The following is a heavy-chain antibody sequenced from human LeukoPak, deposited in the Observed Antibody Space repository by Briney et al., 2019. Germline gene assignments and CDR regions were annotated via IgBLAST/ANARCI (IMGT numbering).Heavy chain of an antibody. CDR1: GYVFSNYW. D-gene: IGHD3-10*01. Sequence: GESLKISCKGSGYVFSNYWIAWVRQMPGKGLEWIGIIYPGDSDTRYGPSFRGQVTMSVDKSISTAYLQWSGLRASDTAIFYCARSPRGYFDYWGQGTLVTVSS. CDR2: IYPGDSDT. V-gene: IGHV5-51*01. CDR3: ARSPRGYFDY. J-gene: IGHJ4*02.